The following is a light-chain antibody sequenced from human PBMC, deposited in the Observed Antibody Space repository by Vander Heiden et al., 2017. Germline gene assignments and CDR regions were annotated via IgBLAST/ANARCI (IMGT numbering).Light chain of an antibody. CDR3: GTWDSSRSDGGIL. CDR1: TSDIGNNY. J-gene: IGLJ2*01. V-gene: IGLV1-51*01. Sequence: SVLTQPPSVSAAPGQTVTLSGSGSTSDIGNNYVSWYQQLPGTAPRLLIYDTNKRPSGIPVRFSGSKSGTSATLGITGLQTEDEADYYCGTWDSSRSDGGILFGGGTKVTVL. CDR2: DTN.